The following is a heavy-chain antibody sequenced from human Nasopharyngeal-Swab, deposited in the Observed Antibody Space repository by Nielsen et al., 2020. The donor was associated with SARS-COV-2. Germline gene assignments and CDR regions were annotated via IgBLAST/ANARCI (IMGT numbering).Heavy chain of an antibody. J-gene: IGHJ4*02. Sequence: ASVKVSCKVSGYTLTELSVHWVRQAPGKGLEWMGGFDPEDGETIYAQKFQGRVTMTEDTSTDTAYMELSSLRSEDTAVYYCATIYAIVGASESFDYWGQGTLVTVSS. CDR1: GYTLTELS. D-gene: IGHD1-26*01. CDR3: ATIYAIVGASESFDY. V-gene: IGHV1-24*01. CDR2: FDPEDGET.